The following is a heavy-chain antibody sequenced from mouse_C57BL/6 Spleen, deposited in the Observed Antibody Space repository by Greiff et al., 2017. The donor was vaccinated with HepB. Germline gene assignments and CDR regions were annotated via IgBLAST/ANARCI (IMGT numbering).Heavy chain of an antibody. J-gene: IGHJ1*03. Sequence: QVQLKQPGAELVKPGASVKLSCKASGYTFTSYWLHWVKQRPGRGLEWIGRIDPNSGGTKYNEKFKSKATLTVDKPSSTAYMQLSSLTSEDSAVYYCATWGKAYGGYFDVWGTGTTVTVSS. CDR3: ATWGKAYGGYFDV. D-gene: IGHD1-1*01. CDR1: GYTFTSYW. CDR2: IDPNSGGT. V-gene: IGHV1-72*01.